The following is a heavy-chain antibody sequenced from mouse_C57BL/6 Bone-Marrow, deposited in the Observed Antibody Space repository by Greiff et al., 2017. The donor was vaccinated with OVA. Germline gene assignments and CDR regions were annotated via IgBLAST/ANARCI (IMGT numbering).Heavy chain of an antibody. CDR2: IYPRSGNT. Sequence: VQLQQSGAELARPGASVKLSCKASGYTFTSYGISWVKQRTGQGLEWIGEIYPRSGNTYYNEKFKGKATLTADKSSSTAYMELRSLTSEDSAVYFCARGAWYYGSSGAMDYWGQGTSVTVSS. D-gene: IGHD1-1*01. J-gene: IGHJ4*01. CDR3: ARGAWYYGSSGAMDY. V-gene: IGHV1-81*01. CDR1: GYTFTSYG.